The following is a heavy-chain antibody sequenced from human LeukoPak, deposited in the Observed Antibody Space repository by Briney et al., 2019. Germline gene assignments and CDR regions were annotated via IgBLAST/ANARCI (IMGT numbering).Heavy chain of an antibody. V-gene: IGHV3-9*01. Sequence: PGRSLRLSCAASGFTFDDYAMHWVRQAPGKGLEWVSGISWNSGSIGYADSVKGRFTISRDNAKNSLYLQMNSLRAEDTALYYCAKDIGQWLVSGLSFDPWGQGTLVTVSS. D-gene: IGHD6-19*01. CDR2: ISWNSGSI. CDR1: GFTFDDYA. J-gene: IGHJ5*02. CDR3: AKDIGQWLVSGLSFDP.